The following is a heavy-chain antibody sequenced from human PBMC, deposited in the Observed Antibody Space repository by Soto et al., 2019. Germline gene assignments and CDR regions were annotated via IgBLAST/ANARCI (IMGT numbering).Heavy chain of an antibody. Sequence: GGSLRLSCAASGFTFSGSAMHWVRQASGKGLEWVGRIRSKANSYATAYAASVKGRFTISRDDSKNTAYLQMNSLKTEDTAVYYCTRHDYGDYVVGTYYYYGMDVWGQGTTVTVSS. CDR3: TRHDYGDYVVGTYYYYGMDV. J-gene: IGHJ6*02. V-gene: IGHV3-73*01. D-gene: IGHD4-17*01. CDR1: GFTFSGSA. CDR2: IRSKANSYAT.